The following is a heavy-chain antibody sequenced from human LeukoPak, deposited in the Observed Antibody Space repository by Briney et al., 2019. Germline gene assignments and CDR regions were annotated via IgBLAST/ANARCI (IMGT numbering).Heavy chain of an antibody. CDR3: ARPYGSGSYYRHYYYYMDV. V-gene: IGHV4-34*01. CDR2: INHSGST. CDR1: GGSFSGYY. Sequence: SETLSLTCAVYGGSFSGYYWSWIRQPPGKGLEWIGEINHSGSTNYNPSLKSRVTISVDTSKNQFSLKLSSVTAADTAVYYCARPYGSGSYYRHYYYYMDVWGKGTTVTTSS. J-gene: IGHJ6*03. D-gene: IGHD3-10*01.